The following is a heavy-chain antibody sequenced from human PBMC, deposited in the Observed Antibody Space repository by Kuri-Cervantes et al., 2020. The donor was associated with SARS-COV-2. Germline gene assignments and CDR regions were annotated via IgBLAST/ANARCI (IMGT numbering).Heavy chain of an antibody. V-gene: IGHV4-30-4*08. CDR2: SSYSGST. Sequence: SETLSLTCTVSGGSMNSDDYYWSWIRQPPGKGLEWIGYSSYSGSTSYNPSLKSRVTVSVDTSKKQFSLKLSSVTAADTAVYYCARQEVVAATNWFDPWGQGTLVTVSS. CDR3: ARQEVVAATNWFDP. CDR1: GGSMNSDDYY. D-gene: IGHD2-15*01. J-gene: IGHJ5*02.